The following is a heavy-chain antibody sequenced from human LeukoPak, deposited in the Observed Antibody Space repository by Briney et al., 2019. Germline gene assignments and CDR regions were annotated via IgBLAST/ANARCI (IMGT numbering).Heavy chain of an antibody. CDR3: ARARIAAASGDAFDM. D-gene: IGHD6-13*01. V-gene: IGHV4-59*01. CDR1: GGSLSSYS. J-gene: IGHJ3*02. CDR2: IYYSGST. Sequence: SETLSLTCTVSGGSLSSYSWSWIRQSPGKGLEWIGYIYYSGSTNYNPSLKSRITISVDTSKNQFSLKLSSVTAADTAVYYCARARIAAASGDAFDMWDQGTMVTVSS.